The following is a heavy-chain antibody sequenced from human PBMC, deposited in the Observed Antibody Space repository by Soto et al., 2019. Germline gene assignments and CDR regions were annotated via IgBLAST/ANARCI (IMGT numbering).Heavy chain of an antibody. CDR3: ARGSVGGNGYYYYYYGMDV. CDR2: IIPIFGTA. Sequence: GASVKVSCKASGGTFSSYAISWVRQAPGQGLEWMGGIIPIFGTANYAQKFQGRVTITADESTSTAYMELSSLRSEDTAVYYCARGSVGGNGYYYYYYGMDVWGQGTTVTVSS. D-gene: IGHD2-15*01. CDR1: GGTFSSYA. V-gene: IGHV1-69*13. J-gene: IGHJ6*02.